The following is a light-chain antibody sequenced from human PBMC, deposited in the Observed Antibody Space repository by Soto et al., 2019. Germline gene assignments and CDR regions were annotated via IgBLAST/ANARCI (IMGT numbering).Light chain of an antibody. J-gene: IGKJ5*01. CDR2: KIS. CDR3: MQGTHWPLT. V-gene: IGKV2-30*01. CDR1: HSLVYACGNTY. Sequence: VVMTQSKLSLPVTLGQPASISCSSTHSLVYACGNTYLQWFQQRPGQSPRRLIYKISNRDSGVPDRFSGSGSGTDFTLQISRVEAEDVGVYYCMQGTHWPLTFGQGTRLEIK.